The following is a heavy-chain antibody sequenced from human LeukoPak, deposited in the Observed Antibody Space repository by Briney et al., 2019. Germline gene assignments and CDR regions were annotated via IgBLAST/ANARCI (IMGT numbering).Heavy chain of an antibody. CDR3: ARVGIAASGVEYFQH. J-gene: IGHJ1*01. V-gene: IGHV4-59*01. CDR1: GGAIHRYY. Sequence: SQTLSLTCSVSGGAIHRYYWSWIRQPPGTGLECIGDNYYSGRTNYNPSLKSRVTISVDTSKDQFSLKLSSVTAADTAVYYCARVGIAASGVEYFQHWGQGTLVTVSS. D-gene: IGHD6-13*01. CDR2: NYYSGRT.